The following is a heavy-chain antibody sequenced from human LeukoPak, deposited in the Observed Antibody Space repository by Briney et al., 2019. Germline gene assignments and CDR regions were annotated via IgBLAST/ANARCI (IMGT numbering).Heavy chain of an antibody. CDR3: ARGYYYDSSGYYDAFDI. J-gene: IGHJ3*02. CDR2: ISSSGSTI. CDR1: GFTFSDYF. D-gene: IGHD3-22*01. Sequence: GGSLRLSCAASGFTFSDYFMSWIRQAPGKGLEWVSYISSSGSTIYYADSVKGRFTISRDNAKNSLYLQMNSLRAEDAAVYYCARGYYYDSSGYYDAFDIWGQGTMVTVSS. V-gene: IGHV3-11*04.